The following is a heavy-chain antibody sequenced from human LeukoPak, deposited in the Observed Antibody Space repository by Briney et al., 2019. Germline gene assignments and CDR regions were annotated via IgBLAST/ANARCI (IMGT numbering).Heavy chain of an antibody. CDR2: IKAKAHGGTT. Sequence: GGSLRLSCAASGFTFINAWMAWVRQAPGKGLEWVGRIKAKAHGGTTDYAAPVKGRFTISRDDSKNTLYLQMDSLKIEDTAVYYCTTDGVGIEGGTFDYWGQGTLVTVSS. V-gene: IGHV3-15*01. J-gene: IGHJ4*02. D-gene: IGHD1-26*01. CDR1: GFTFINAW. CDR3: TTDGVGIEGGTFDY.